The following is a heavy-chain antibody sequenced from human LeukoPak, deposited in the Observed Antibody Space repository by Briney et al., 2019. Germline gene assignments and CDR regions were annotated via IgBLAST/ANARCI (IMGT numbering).Heavy chain of an antibody. CDR2: IYYSGST. D-gene: IGHD3-16*01. V-gene: IGHV4-59*01. J-gene: IGHJ4*02. CDR3: ARGLRFGGWIRQYYFDY. CDR1: GGSISSYY. Sequence: SETLSLTCTVSGGSISSYYWSWIQQPPGKGLEWIGYIYYSGSTNYNPSLKSRVTISVDTSKNQFSLKLSSVTAADTAVYYCARGLRFGGWIRQYYFDYWGQGTLVTVSS.